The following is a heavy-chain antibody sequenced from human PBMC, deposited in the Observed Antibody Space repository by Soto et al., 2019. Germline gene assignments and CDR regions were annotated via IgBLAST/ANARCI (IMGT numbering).Heavy chain of an antibody. CDR2: ISHSGST. CDR1: GGSFSAYY. V-gene: IGHV4-34*01. Sequence: SETLSLTCSVYGGSFSAYYWSWIRQPPGKGLEWIGEISHSGSTNYNPSLKSRVTISVDTSKNQFSLKLTSVTAADTAVYYCARHRDASTVESWGQGTLVTVSS. J-gene: IGHJ4*02. CDR3: ARHRDASTVES. D-gene: IGHD4-4*01.